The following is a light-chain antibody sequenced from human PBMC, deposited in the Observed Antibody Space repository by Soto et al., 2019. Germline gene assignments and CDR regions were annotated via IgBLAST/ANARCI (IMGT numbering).Light chain of an antibody. CDR1: SSDVGRYNY. CDR2: EVS. CDR3: NSYAGGDWV. Sequence: QSVLTQPPSASGSLGQSVTMPCTGTSSDVGRYNYVSWYQQHPGKVPKLLIYEVSNRPSGVPDRFSGSKSGNTASLTVSGLQPEDEADYYCNSYAGGDWVFGVGTKVTVL. V-gene: IGLV2-8*01. J-gene: IGLJ3*02.